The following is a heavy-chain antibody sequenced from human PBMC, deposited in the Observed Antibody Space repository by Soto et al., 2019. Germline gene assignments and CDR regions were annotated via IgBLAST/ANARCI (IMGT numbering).Heavy chain of an antibody. J-gene: IGHJ4*02. CDR3: ARAGVHTVTTDFDY. V-gene: IGHV3-7*01. Sequence: GESLKISCAASGFTFSSYWMSWVRQAPGKGLEWVANIKQDGSEKYYVDSVKGRFTISRDNAKNSLYLQMNSLRAEDTAVYYCARAGVHTVTTDFDYWGQGTLVTVSS. D-gene: IGHD4-17*01. CDR1: GFTFSSYW. CDR2: IKQDGSEK.